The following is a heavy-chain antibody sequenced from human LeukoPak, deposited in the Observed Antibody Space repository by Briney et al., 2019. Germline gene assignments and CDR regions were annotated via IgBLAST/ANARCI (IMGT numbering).Heavy chain of an antibody. V-gene: IGHV4-30-2*01. J-gene: IGHJ5*02. CDR2: IYHSGGT. CDR1: GGSISSGGYS. Sequence: PSQTLSLTCAASGGSISSGGYSWNWIRQPPGKGLEWIGYIYHSGGTYYNPSLKSRVTISVDKSKNQFSLKLSSVTAADTAVYYCARGPTVVVSANGFDPWGQGTPVTVSS. CDR3: ARGPTVVVSANGFDP. D-gene: IGHD2-21*01.